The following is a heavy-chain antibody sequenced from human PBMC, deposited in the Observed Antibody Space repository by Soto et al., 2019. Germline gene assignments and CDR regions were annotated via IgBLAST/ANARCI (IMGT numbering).Heavy chain of an antibody. Sequence: QVQVVESGGGVVQPGRSLRLSCAASGFTFRSYAMHWVRQAPGKGLEWVAVISYDGVTTYHADSVKGRFTISRDNSKDTLYLQMDSLRAADTAVYYCARGHTTNWYYYYIGMDVWGQGTTVTVSS. CDR3: ARGHTTNWYYYYIGMDV. V-gene: IGHV3-30*03. CDR1: GFTFRSYA. D-gene: IGHD1-1*01. J-gene: IGHJ6*02. CDR2: ISYDGVTT.